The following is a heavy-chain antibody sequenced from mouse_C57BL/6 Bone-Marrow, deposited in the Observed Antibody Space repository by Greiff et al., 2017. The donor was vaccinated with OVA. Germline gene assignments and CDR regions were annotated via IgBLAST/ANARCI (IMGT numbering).Heavy chain of an antibody. CDR3: ARQLRLRPFAY. CDR2: IHPNSGST. CDR1: GYTFTSYW. J-gene: IGHJ3*01. V-gene: IGHV1-64*01. Sequence: QVQLQQPGAELVKPGASVKLSCKASGYTFTSYWLHWVKQRPGQGLEWIGMIHPNSGSTNYNEKFKSKATLTVDKSSSTAYMQLSSLTSEDSAVYYCARQLRLRPFAYWGQGTLVTVSA. D-gene: IGHD3-2*02.